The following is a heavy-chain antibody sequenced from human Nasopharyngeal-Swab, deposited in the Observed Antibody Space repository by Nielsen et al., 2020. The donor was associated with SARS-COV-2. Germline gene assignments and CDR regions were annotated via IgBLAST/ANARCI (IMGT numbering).Heavy chain of an antibody. CDR2: ICHSGST. V-gene: IGHV4-4*02. CDR3: ARRIVGASGSMDV. CDR1: GGSISSSYW. D-gene: IGHD1-26*01. Sequence: GSLRLSCAVSGGSISSSYWWTCVRQPRGKRREWIVEICHSGSTNYNPSLKSRVTISVAKSKNQLSLKLSSMTAADTAVYYCARRIVGASGSMDVWGQGTTVTVSS. J-gene: IGHJ6*02.